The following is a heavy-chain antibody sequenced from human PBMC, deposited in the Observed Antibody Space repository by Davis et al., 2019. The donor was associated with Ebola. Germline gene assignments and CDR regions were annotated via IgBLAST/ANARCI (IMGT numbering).Heavy chain of an antibody. J-gene: IGHJ6*02. CDR2: IRYDGCNK. CDR3: AKDSAVAGLYYYYGMDV. CDR1: GFTFSSYG. V-gene: IGHV3-30*02. Sequence: GESLKIPCAASGFTFSSYGMPSVRQLPGKGLGRVAFIRYDGCNKDYADSVKGRFTISRDNSKNTLYLQMNSLRAEDTAVYYCAKDSAVAGLYYYYGMDVWGQGATVGVSS. D-gene: IGHD6-19*01.